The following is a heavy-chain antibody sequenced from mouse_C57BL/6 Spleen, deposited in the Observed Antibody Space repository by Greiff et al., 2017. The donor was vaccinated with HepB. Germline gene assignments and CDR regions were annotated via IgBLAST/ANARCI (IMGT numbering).Heavy chain of an antibody. V-gene: IGHV1-53*01. J-gene: IGHJ3*01. CDR3: AIEGRDTWFAF. Sequence: QVQLQQPGTELVKPGASVKLSCKASGYTFTSYWMHWVKQRPGQGLEWIGNINPSNGGTNYNEKFKSTATLTVDKSSSTAYMQLSSLTAEASAVYYCAIEGRDTWFAFWGPGTLVTVSA. CDR1: GYTFTSYW. CDR2: INPSNGGT.